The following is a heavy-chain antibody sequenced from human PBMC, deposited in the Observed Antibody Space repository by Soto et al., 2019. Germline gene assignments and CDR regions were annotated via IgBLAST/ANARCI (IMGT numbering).Heavy chain of an antibody. J-gene: IGHJ6*02. V-gene: IGHV3-9*01. D-gene: IGHD3-10*01. CDR2: MSWSRESV. CDR3: AKASGLNPYYSGMDG. Sequence: SLRLSCAASVFIFADYSMHWVRPAPGKGLEWVSGMSWSRESVGYADSVKGRFTISRDSAKNSLYLQMNSLRAEDTALYYCAKASGLNPYYSGMDGWGQGNTVTVSS. CDR1: VFIFADYS.